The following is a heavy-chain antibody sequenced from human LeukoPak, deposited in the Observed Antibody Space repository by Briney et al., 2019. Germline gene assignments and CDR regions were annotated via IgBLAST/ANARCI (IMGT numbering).Heavy chain of an antibody. J-gene: IGHJ5*02. Sequence: GGSLRLSCAASGFTFRSYWMHWVRQAPGKGLEWVAVISYDGSNKYYADSVKGRFTISRDNSKNTLYLQMNSLRAEDTAVYYCATVTAGWFDPWGQGTLVTVSS. CDR1: GFTFRSYW. CDR3: ATVTAGWFDP. D-gene: IGHD4-11*01. CDR2: ISYDGSNK. V-gene: IGHV3-30*03.